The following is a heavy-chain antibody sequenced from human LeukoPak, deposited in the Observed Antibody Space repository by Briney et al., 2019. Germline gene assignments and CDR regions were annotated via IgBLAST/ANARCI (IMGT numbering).Heavy chain of an antibody. CDR1: GYSFTSYW. V-gene: IGHV5-51*01. CDR3: ARHPLQVGATTLFDY. Sequence: GESLKISCKGSGYSFTSYWIGWVRQMPGKGLEWMGIIYPGDSDTRYSPSFQGQVTISADKSISTAYLQWSSLKASDTAMYYCARHPLQVGATTLFDYWGQGTLVTVSS. J-gene: IGHJ4*02. CDR2: IYPGDSDT. D-gene: IGHD1-26*01.